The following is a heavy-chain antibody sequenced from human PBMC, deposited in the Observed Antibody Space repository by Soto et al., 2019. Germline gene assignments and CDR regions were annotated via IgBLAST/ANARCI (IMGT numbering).Heavy chain of an antibody. CDR2: ITRLSSHT. CDR3: ARVGVVTAARTSDY. Sequence: PRGSLRLSSPASGFTFSDYYMSWIRQAPGKGQEWVSHITRLSSHTNYSDSMKGRFTLSRDNAMNTLYLQMNSLRAEGTAVYYCARVGVVTAARTSDYWGHGTQVSVCS. CDR1: GFTFSDYY. J-gene: IGHJ4*01. V-gene: IGHV3-11*06. D-gene: IGHD3-3*01.